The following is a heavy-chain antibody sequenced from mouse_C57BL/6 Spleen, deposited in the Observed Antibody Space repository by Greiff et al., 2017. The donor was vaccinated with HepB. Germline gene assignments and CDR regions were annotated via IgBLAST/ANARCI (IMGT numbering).Heavy chain of an antibody. CDR1: GYTFTSYW. D-gene: IGHD3-3*01. J-gene: IGHJ3*01. CDR3: ARARDYPGFAY. CDR2: IHPNSGST. Sequence: QVQLQQPGAELVKPGASVKLSCKASGYTFTSYWMHWVKQRPGQGLEWIGMIHPNSGSTNYNEKFKSKATLTVDKSSSTAYMQLSSLTSEDSAVYYCARARDYPGFAYWGQGTLVTVSA. V-gene: IGHV1-64*01.